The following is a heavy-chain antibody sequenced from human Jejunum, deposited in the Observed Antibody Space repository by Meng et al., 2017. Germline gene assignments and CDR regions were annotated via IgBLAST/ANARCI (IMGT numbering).Heavy chain of an antibody. Sequence: SVNVSCKPSGYTFTDYNIQWVRQAPGQGLEWMGWINSNNGGPNYAQKFQGRVTMTRDTSISTAYMELSSLRSDDTAVYFCAIDVVGAFNVYCDYWGRGTLVTVSS. CDR2: INSNNGGP. CDR1: GYTFTDYN. J-gene: IGHJ4*02. CDR3: AIDVVGAFNVYCDY. D-gene: IGHD3-16*01. V-gene: IGHV1-2*02.